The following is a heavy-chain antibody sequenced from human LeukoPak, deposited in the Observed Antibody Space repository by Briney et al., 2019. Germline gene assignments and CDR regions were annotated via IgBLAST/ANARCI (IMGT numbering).Heavy chain of an antibody. D-gene: IGHD6-13*01. Sequence: SVKVSCKASGGTFSSYAISWVRQAPGQGLEWMGGIIPIFGTANYAQKFQGRVTITADESSSTAYMELSSLRSEDTAVYYCARQSYSSSPFDYWGQGTLVTVSS. CDR3: ARQSYSSSPFDY. CDR1: GGTFSSYA. CDR2: IIPIFGTA. V-gene: IGHV1-69*01. J-gene: IGHJ4*02.